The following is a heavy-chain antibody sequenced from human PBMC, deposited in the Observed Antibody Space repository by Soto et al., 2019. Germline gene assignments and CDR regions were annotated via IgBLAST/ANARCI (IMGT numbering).Heavy chain of an antibody. J-gene: IGHJ3*02. CDR2: IKQDGSEK. CDR1: GFTFSSYW. CDR3: ARARYSGSYYAFDI. Sequence: GESLKISCAASGFTFSSYWMSWVRQAPGKGLEWVANIKQDGSEKYYVDSVKGRFTISRDNAKNSLYLQMNSLRAEDTAVYYCARARYSGSYYAFDIWGQGTMVTVSS. V-gene: IGHV3-7*01. D-gene: IGHD1-26*01.